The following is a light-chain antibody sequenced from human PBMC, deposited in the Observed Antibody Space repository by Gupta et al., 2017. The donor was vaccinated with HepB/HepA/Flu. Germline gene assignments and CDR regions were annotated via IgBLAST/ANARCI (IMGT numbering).Light chain of an antibody. CDR1: KLEDKY. CDR2: QDS. CDR3: QAWDSSTVV. J-gene: IGLJ2*01. V-gene: IGLV3-1*01. Sequence: SYELTQPPPVSVPPGQTASITCSGDKLEDKYACWYQQKPGQSPVLVIYQDSKRPSGIPERFSGSNSGNTATLTISGTQAMDEADYYCQAWDSSTVVFGGGTKLTVL.